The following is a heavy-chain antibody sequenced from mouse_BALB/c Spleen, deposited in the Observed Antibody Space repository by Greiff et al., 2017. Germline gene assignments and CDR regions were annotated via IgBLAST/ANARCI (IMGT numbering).Heavy chain of an antibody. CDR1: GFSLTSYG. V-gene: IGHV2-9*02. CDR2: IWAGGST. CDR3: AREYGNYVYYFDY. Sequence: QVQLQQSGPGLVAPSQSLSITCTVSGFSLTSYGVHWVRQPPGKGLEWLGVIWAGGSTNYNSALMSRLSISKDNSKSQVFLKMNSLQTDDTAMYYCAREYGNYVYYFDYWGQGTTLTVSS. D-gene: IGHD2-10*02. J-gene: IGHJ2*01.